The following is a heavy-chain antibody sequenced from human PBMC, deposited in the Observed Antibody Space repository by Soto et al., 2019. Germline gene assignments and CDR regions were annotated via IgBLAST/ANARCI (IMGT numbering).Heavy chain of an antibody. J-gene: IGHJ4*02. D-gene: IGHD2-2*01. CDR1: GGSISSSSYY. CDR3: ARHHPGYCSSTSCYEFDY. CDR2: IYYSGST. V-gene: IGHV4-39*01. Sequence: QLQLQESGPGLVKPSETLSLTCTVSGGSISSSSYYWGWIRQPPGKGLEWIGSIYYSGSTYYNPSLKSRVTISVDTSKNQFSLKLSSVTAADTAVYYCARHHPGYCSSTSCYEFDYWGQGTLVTVSS.